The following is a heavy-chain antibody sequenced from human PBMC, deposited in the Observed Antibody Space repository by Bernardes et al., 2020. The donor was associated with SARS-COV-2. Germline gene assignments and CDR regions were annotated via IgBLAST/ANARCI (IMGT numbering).Heavy chain of an antibody. J-gene: IGHJ4*02. V-gene: IGHV4-31*03. CDR1: GGSTSSGGYY. Sequence: SETLSLTCTVSGGSTSSGGYYWSWIRQHPGKGLEWIGYIYYSGSSYYTPSLKSRVTISVDTSQNQFSLKLHTVTAADTAVYYCARGIQLWFNFDHWGQGTLVTVSS. D-gene: IGHD5-18*01. CDR2: IYYSGSS. CDR3: ARGIQLWFNFDH.